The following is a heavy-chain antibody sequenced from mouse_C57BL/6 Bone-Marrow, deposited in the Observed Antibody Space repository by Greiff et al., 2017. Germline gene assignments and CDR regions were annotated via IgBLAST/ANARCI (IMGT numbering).Heavy chain of an antibody. D-gene: IGHD1-1*01. J-gene: IGHJ4*01. CDR3: TVYYGSSLTPAMDY. Sequence: EVMLVESGAELVRPGASVKLSCTASGFNIKDDYMHWVKQRPEQGLEWIGWIDPENGDTEYASKFQGKATITADTSSNTAYLQLSSLTSEDTAVYYCTVYYGSSLTPAMDYWGQGTSVTVSS. V-gene: IGHV14-4*01. CDR2: IDPENGDT. CDR1: GFNIKDDY.